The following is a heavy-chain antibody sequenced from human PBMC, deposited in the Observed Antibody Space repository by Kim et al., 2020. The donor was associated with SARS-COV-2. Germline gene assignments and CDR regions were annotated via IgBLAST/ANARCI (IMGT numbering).Heavy chain of an antibody. CDR2: IRYDGASN. CDR1: GFAFSSYG. J-gene: IGHJ6*02. CDR3: ARDRAYYGFDG. V-gene: IGHV3-30*02. Sequence: GGSLRLSCSASGFAFSSYGVHWVRQAPGKGLEWMAFIRYDGASNHYADSVRGRFIISRDNAKNTLYLELNNVRVEDTAIYYCARDRAYYGFDGWGLGTTV.